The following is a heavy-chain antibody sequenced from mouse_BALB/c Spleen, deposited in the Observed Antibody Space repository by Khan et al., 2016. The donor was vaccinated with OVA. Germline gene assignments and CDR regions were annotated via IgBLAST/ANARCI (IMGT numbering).Heavy chain of an antibody. CDR1: GYSFTGYF. Sequence: VQLKESGPELVRPGASVKISCKASGYSFTGYFMNWVMQSHGKSLEWIGRINPHIGETFYNQKFKDKATLTVDESSNTAHMELRSLASADSAVYYCTRIYRSDFDYWGQGTTLTVSS. V-gene: IGHV1-20*02. CDR2: INPHIGET. J-gene: IGHJ2*01. D-gene: IGHD1-1*01. CDR3: TRIYRSDFDY.